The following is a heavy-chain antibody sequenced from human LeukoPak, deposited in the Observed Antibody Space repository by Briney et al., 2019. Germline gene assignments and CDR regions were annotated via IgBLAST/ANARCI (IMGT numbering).Heavy chain of an antibody. CDR1: GGSIGSGGYY. J-gene: IGHJ6*04. CDR3: ARDEYYGPYGMDV. D-gene: IGHD3-10*01. Sequence: SETLSLTCTVSGGSIGSGGYYWSWIRQHPGKGLEWIGYIYYSGSTYYNPSLKSRVTISVDTSKNQFSLKLSSVTAADTAVYYCARDEYYGPYGMDVWGKGTTVTVSS. V-gene: IGHV4-31*03. CDR2: IYYSGST.